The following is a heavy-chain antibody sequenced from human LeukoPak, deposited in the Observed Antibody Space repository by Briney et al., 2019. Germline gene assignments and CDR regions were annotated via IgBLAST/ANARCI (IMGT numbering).Heavy chain of an antibody. CDR3: ARDLVPYSNSYYFDY. J-gene: IGHJ4*02. CDR1: GFTFSNYN. Sequence: GGSLRLSCAASGFTFSNYNMNWVRQAPGKGLEWVSSISSSSSAYTYYADSVRGRFTISRDSAKNSLYLQMNSLRAEDTAVYYCARDLVPYSNSYYFDYWGQGTLVTVSS. CDR2: ISSSSSAYT. D-gene: IGHD4-11*01. V-gene: IGHV3-21*01.